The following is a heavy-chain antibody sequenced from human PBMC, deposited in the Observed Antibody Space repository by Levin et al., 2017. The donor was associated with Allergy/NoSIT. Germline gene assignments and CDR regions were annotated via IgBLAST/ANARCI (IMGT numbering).Heavy chain of an antibody. Sequence: ESLKISCTVSGGSISPYYWSWIRQPPGMGLEWIAYIFHSGVANYNPSLKSRLTVSMDMSKSQFSLHLSSVTAADTAVYYCARGERLGPDYWGQGTLVTVSS. J-gene: IGHJ4*02. CDR3: ARGERLGPDY. CDR1: GGSISPYY. V-gene: IGHV4-59*01. D-gene: IGHD3-16*01. CDR2: IFHSGVA.